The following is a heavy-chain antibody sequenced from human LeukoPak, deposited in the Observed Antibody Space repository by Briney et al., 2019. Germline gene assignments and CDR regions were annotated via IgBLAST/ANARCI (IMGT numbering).Heavy chain of an antibody. V-gene: IGHV4-34*01. D-gene: IGHD3-10*01. CDR1: CGSFSGYY. J-gene: IGHJ4*02. CDR3: ARGITMVRGEEDFDY. Sequence: SETLSLTCAVYCGSFSGYYWSWIRQPPGKGLEWIGEINHSGSTNYNPSLKSRVTISVDTSKNQFSLKLSSVTAADTAVYYCARGITMVRGEEDFDYWGQGTLVTVSS. CDR2: INHSGST.